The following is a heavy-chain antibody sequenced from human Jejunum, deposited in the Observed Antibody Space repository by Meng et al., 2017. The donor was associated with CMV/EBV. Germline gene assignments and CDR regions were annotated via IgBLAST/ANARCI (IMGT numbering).Heavy chain of an antibody. V-gene: IGHV4-39*07. D-gene: IGHD6-25*01. Sequence: SGGSICSSDYYWGWVRQPPGKGLEWIGTIYYSGDTYYSPSLESRLSISVDTSKNHFSLRLRSVTAADTAVYYCAGVTVVSQRFDYWGQGTLVTVSS. CDR3: AGVTVVSQRFDY. CDR2: IYYSGDT. J-gene: IGHJ4*02. CDR1: GGSICSSDYY.